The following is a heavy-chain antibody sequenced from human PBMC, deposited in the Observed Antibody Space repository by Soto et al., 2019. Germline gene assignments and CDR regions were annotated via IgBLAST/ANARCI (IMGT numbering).Heavy chain of an antibody. J-gene: IGHJ4*02. D-gene: IGHD3-3*01. CDR3: AHRVLRTVFALVTATAIYFDF. CDR1: GFSLTTSGVG. CDR2: IYWDDDK. V-gene: IGHV2-5*02. Sequence: QITLNESGPTVVRPTETLTLTCRSSGFSLTTSGVGVGWIRQSPGKAPEWLALIYWDDDKRYSAFLKSKLIITKDNSTNQVVLTVLGLDPTDTATYYCAHRVLRTVFALVTATAIYFDFWGQGTPVAVSS.